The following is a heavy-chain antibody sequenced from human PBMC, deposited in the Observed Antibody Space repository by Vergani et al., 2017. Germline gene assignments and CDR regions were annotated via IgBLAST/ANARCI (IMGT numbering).Heavy chain of an antibody. V-gene: IGHV3-11*01. J-gene: IGHJ3*02. Sequence: QVQLVESGGGLVKPGGSLRLSWAASGFSFSNHYMPWIRQAPGKGLEWVSYISNSENTIEYADSVKGRFSISRDNAKSSLFLQMDSLRAEDTAVYYCARDHRDYNNYPGTFDIWGQGSMVTVSS. CDR1: GFSFSNHY. CDR2: ISNSENTI. D-gene: IGHD5-24*01. CDR3: ARDHRDYNNYPGTFDI.